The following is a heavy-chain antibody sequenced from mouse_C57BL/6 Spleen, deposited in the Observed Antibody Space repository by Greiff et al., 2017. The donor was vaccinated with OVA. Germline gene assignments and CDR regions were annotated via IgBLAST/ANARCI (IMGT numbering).Heavy chain of an antibody. J-gene: IGHJ4*01. V-gene: IGHV3-6*01. CDR3: ARARKDDYDVVYAMDY. CDR1: GYSITSGYY. D-gene: IGHD2-4*01. Sequence: EVQLQQSGPGLVKPSQSLTLSCSVSGYSITSGYYWYWIRQFPGNLLAWLDYISYDGSNNYNPSLKNRISLTRDTSKNQFFLKLNSVTTEDTATYYCARARKDDYDVVYAMDYWGQGTSVTVSS. CDR2: ISYDGSN.